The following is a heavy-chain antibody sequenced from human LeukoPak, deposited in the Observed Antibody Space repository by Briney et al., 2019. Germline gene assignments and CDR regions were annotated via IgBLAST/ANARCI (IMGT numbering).Heavy chain of an antibody. Sequence: SETLSLTCTVSGGSISSYYWSWIRQPPGKGLEWIGRIYTSGSTNYNPSLKGRVTMSVDTSKNQFSLKLSSVTAADTAVYYCARGKNIVGATRGYYYFDYWGQGTLVTVSS. D-gene: IGHD1-26*01. V-gene: IGHV4-4*07. CDR3: ARGKNIVGATRGYYYFDY. CDR1: GGSISSYY. CDR2: IYTSGST. J-gene: IGHJ4*02.